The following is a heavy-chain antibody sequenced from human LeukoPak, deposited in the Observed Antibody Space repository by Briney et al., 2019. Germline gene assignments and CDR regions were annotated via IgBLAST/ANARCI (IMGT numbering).Heavy chain of an antibody. J-gene: IGHJ4*02. D-gene: IGHD1-1*01. CDR1: GYSISRGYH. CDR2: IHYSGST. CDR3: ARVNWNPDY. Sequence: SETLSLTCAVSGYSISRGYHWGRIRQPPGKGLEWIGSIHYSGSTYYNSSLKSRVTISIDTSKNQFSLKVSSVTAADTAVYYCARVNWNPDYWGQGTLVTVSS. V-gene: IGHV4-38-2*01.